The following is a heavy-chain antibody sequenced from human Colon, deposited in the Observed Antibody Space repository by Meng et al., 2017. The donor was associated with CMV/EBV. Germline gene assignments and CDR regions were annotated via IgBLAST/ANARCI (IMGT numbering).Heavy chain of an antibody. CDR3: ARAPANYLSPYCFDF. D-gene: IGHD3-10*01. V-gene: IGHV3-21*01. CDR1: GFTFTDYS. Sequence: GGSLRLSCATSGFTFTDYSLNWVRQAPGKGLEWVSSISSRSTYISYADSVKGRFTVSRDDAKNSLYLQMDSLRAEDTAVYYCARAPANYLSPYCFDFWGQGTLVTVSS. CDR2: ISSRSTYI. J-gene: IGHJ4*02.